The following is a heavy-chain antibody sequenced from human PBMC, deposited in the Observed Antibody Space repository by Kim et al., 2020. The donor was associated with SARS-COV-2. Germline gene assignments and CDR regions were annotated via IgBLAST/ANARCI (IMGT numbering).Heavy chain of an antibody. D-gene: IGHD6-13*01. CDR3: ARRHSSSWFFDF. Sequence: HDPSLQSRVTRSVDTSKNQFYLKLTSVTAADTAVYYCARRHSSSWFFDFWGQGTLVTVSS. V-gene: IGHV4-4*08. J-gene: IGHJ4*02.